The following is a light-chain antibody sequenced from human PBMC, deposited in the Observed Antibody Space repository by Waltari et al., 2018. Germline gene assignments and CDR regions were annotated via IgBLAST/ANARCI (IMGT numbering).Light chain of an antibody. Sequence: QSALTQPRSVSGSPGQSVTTSCAGTSSDVGAYNHVSWYQQSPGTAPKLLIYEVNNRPSGVPDRFSASKSGNTASLTISGLRAEDEADYYCCSYAGDYTLVFGGGTKLTVL. J-gene: IGLJ2*01. CDR3: CSYAGDYTLV. V-gene: IGLV2-11*01. CDR2: EVN. CDR1: SSDVGAYNH.